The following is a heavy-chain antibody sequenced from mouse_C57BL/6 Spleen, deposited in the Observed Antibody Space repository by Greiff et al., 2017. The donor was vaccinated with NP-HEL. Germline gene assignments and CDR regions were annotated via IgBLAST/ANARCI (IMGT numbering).Heavy chain of an antibody. CDR3: ARGLRRHWYFDV. D-gene: IGHD2-12*01. CDR1: GYTFTSYW. Sequence: VKLQESGAELVKPGASVKMSCKASGYTFTSYWITWVKQRPGQGLEWIGDIYPGSGSTNYNEKFKSKATLTVDTSSSTAYMQLSSLTSEDSAVYYCARGLRRHWYFDVWGTGTRVTVPS. V-gene: IGHV1-55*01. J-gene: IGHJ1*03. CDR2: IYPGSGST.